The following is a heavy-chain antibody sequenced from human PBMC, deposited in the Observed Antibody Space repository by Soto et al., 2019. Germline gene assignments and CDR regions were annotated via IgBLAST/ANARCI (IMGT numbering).Heavy chain of an antibody. D-gene: IGHD5-12*01. CDR3: TRDHGYGYGMDV. J-gene: IGHJ6*02. CDR2: ITKSSRTI. Sequence: EVQLVESGGGLVQPGVSLRLSCAASGFTFSTYSMNWVRQAPGKGLEWISYITKSSRTIYYADSVKGRFTIFRDNANNSLYLQMNSLRAEDTAVYYCTRDHGYGYGMDVWGQGTPVTVSS. V-gene: IGHV3-48*01. CDR1: GFTFSTYS.